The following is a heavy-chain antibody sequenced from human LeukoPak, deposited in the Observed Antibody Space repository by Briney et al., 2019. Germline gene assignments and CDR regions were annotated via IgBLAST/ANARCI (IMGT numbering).Heavy chain of an antibody. CDR3: ARAKLRYFDWLLASSPYFDY. Sequence: GASVKVSCKASGYTFTGYYMHWVRQAPGQGPEWMGWINPNSGGTNYAQKFQGRVTMTRDTSISTAYMELSRLRSDDTAVYYCARAKLRYFDWLLASSPYFDYWGQGTLVTVSS. CDR1: GYTFTGYY. CDR2: INPNSGGT. J-gene: IGHJ4*02. D-gene: IGHD3-9*01. V-gene: IGHV1-2*02.